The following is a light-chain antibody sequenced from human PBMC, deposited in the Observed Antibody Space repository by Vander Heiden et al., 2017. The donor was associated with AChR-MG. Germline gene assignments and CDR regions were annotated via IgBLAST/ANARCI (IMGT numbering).Light chain of an antibody. CDR3: ASYASSTTS. J-gene: IGLJ2*01. CDR2: DVT. V-gene: IGLV2-14*03. Sequence: SALTQPSSLSRSPGQSITVSCTGTSSDIGSYDYVYCYQQHPGKAPKLIIYDVTNRPSGVSNRFSGSKSGNTASLTISGLQADDEADYYCASYASSTTSFGGGTKLTVL. CDR1: SSDIGSYDY.